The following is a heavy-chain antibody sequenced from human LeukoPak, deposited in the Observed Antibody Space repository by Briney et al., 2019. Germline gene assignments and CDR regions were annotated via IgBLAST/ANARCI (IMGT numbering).Heavy chain of an antibody. V-gene: IGHV4-4*02. CDR1: GGSISSSNW. CDR3: ARVRELLSFFFDY. Sequence: SGTLSLTCAVSGGSISSSNWWSWVRQPPGKGLEWIGEIYHSGSTNYNPSLKSRVTISVDKSKNQFSLKLSSVTAADTAVYYCARVRELLSFFFDYWGQGTLVTVSS. J-gene: IGHJ4*02. CDR2: IYHSGST. D-gene: IGHD2-2*01.